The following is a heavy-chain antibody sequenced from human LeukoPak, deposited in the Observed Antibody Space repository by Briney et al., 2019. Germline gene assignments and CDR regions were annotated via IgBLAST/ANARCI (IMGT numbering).Heavy chain of an antibody. V-gene: IGHV4-34*01. CDR2: INHSGST. J-gene: IGHJ4*02. CDR3: ARSRGVVVIAPNFDY. Sequence: SETLSLTCAVYGGSFSGYYWSWIRQPPGKGLEWIGEINHSGSTNYNPSLKSRVTISVDTSKNQFSLKLSSVTAADTAFYYCARSRGVVVIAPNFDYWGQGTLVTVSS. CDR1: GGSFSGYY. D-gene: IGHD3-22*01.